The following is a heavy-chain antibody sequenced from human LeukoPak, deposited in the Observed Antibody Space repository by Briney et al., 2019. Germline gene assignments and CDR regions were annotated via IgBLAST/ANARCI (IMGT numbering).Heavy chain of an antibody. J-gene: IGHJ6*02. CDR1: GFTFSSYS. D-gene: IGHD6-19*01. CDR2: ISSSSSYI. Sequence: GGSLRLSCAASGFTFSSYSMNWVRQAPGKGLEWVSSISSSSSYIYYADSVKGRFTISRDNAKNSLYLQMNSLRAEDTAVYYCARDRAVAGTSFGPGPEYYYYYGMDVWGQGTTVTVS. V-gene: IGHV3-21*01. CDR3: ARDRAVAGTSFGPGPEYYYYYGMDV.